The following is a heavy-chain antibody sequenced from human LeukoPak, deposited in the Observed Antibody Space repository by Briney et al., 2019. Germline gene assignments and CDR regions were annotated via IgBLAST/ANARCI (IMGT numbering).Heavy chain of an antibody. V-gene: IGHV3-23*01. CDR1: GFTFSTYG. D-gene: IGHD5-18*01. Sequence: PGGSLRLSCAASGFTFSTYGMSWVRQAPGRGLEWVSDIRGNRDKRYYADSVKGRFTISRDNAKNTLYLQMNSLRAEDTAVYYCANREGGYTYDPFYYCGQGTLVTVSS. CDR2: IRGNRDKR. CDR3: ANREGGYTYDPFYY. J-gene: IGHJ4*02.